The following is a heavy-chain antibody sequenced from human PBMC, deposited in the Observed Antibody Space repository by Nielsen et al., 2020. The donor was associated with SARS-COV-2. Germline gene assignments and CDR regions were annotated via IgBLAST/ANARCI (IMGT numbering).Heavy chain of an antibody. V-gene: IGHV3-33*08. CDR3: ARDHGGSYGG. CDR2: IWYDGSNK. D-gene: IGHD1-26*01. CDR1: GFTFSNYW. Sequence: GESLKISCAASGFTFSNYWMSWVRQAPGKGLEWVAVIWYDGSNKYYADSVKGRFTISRDNSKKPLYLQMNSLRDEDTAVYYCARDHGGSYGGWGQGTLVTVSS. J-gene: IGHJ4*02.